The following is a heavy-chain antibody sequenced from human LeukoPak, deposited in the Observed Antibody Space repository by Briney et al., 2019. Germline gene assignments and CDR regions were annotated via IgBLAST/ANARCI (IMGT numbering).Heavy chain of an antibody. D-gene: IGHD3-10*01. Sequence: PGGSLRLSCAASGFTFNNYWMTWVRLAPGKGLEWVANIKQDGSETYYVDSVKGRFTISRDNAKNSLYLQMNSLRAEDTAVYYCARASLELHFDYWGQGTLVTVSS. CDR3: ARASLELHFDY. CDR2: IKQDGSET. CDR1: GFTFNNYW. V-gene: IGHV3-7*04. J-gene: IGHJ4*02.